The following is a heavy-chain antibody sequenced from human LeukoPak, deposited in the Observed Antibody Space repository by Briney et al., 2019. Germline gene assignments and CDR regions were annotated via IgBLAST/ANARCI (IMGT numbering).Heavy chain of an antibody. D-gene: IGHD5-24*01. CDR3: AGIGYTHYFDY. CDR2: INPNSGGT. V-gene: IGHV1-2*02. CDR1: GYTFTGYY. J-gene: IGHJ4*02. Sequence: GASVKVSCKASGYTFTGYYMHWVRQAPGQGLEWMGWINPNSGGTNYAQTFQGRVTMTRDTSITTAYLELSRLRSDDTAVYYCAGIGYTHYFDYWGQGTLVTVSS.